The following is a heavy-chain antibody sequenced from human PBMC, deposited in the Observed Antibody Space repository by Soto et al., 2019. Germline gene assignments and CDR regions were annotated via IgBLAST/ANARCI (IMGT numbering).Heavy chain of an antibody. J-gene: IGHJ6*02. D-gene: IGHD3-10*01. Sequence: GGSLRLSCAASWFTFSSYAMSWVRQAPGKGLEWVSAISGSGGSTYYADSVKGRFTISRDNSKNTLYLQMNSLRAEDTAVYYSVKAVYGSGKKGGYGMDLWGQGSTVTVYS. CDR2: ISGSGGST. CDR1: WFTFSSYA. V-gene: IGHV3-23*01. CDR3: VKAVYGSGKKGGYGMDL.